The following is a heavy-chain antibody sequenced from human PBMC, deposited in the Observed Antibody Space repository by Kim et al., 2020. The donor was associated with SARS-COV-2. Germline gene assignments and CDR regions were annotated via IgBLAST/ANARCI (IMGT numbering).Heavy chain of an antibody. CDR3: ALLTRYYDRAH. V-gene: IGHV4-39*01. J-gene: IGHJ4*02. CDR1: GGSISSSSYY. D-gene: IGHD3-22*01. Sequence: SETLSLTCTVSGGSISSSSYYWGWIRQPPGKGLEWIGSIYYSGSTYYNPSLKSRVTISVDTSKNQFSLKLSSVTAADTAVYYCALLTRYYDRAHWGQGTLVTVSS. CDR2: IYYSGST.